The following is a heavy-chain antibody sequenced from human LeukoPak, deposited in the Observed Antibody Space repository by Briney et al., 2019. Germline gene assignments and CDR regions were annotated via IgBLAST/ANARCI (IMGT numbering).Heavy chain of an antibody. D-gene: IGHD6-13*01. V-gene: IGHV1-69*13. CDR2: IIPIFGTA. Sequence: ASVMVSCKASGGTFSSYAISWVRQAPGQGLEWMGGIIPIFGTANYAQKFQGRVTITADESTSTAYMELSSLRSEDTAVYYCAREGQQIMGYWGQGTLVTVSS. CDR3: AREGQQIMGY. CDR1: GGTFSSYA. J-gene: IGHJ4*02.